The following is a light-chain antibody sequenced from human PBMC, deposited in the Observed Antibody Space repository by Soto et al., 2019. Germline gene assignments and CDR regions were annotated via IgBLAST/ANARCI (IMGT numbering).Light chain of an antibody. J-gene: IGKJ4*01. V-gene: IGKV3-11*01. CDR2: DAS. CDR1: QSVSSY. Sequence: EIVLTQSPATLSLSPGERATLSCRASQSVSSYLAWYQQKPGQAPRLLIYDASNRATGIPARFSGSGSGTEFTLTISSLEPEDSALYYCQRRSNWPPTFGGGTQVEIK. CDR3: QRRSNWPPT.